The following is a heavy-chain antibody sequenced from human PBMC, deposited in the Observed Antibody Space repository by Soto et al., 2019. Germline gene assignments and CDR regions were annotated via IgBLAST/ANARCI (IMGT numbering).Heavy chain of an antibody. CDR3: ARVIVDYDSSGYYNLGAFDI. Sequence: QVQLVQSGAAVKKPGSSVKVSCKASGGTFSSYAISWVRQAPGQGLEWMGGIIPIFGTANYAQKFQGRVTITADESTSTAYMELSSLRSEDTAVYYCARVIVDYDSSGYYNLGAFDIWGQGTMVTVSS. D-gene: IGHD3-22*01. CDR2: IIPIFGTA. J-gene: IGHJ3*02. V-gene: IGHV1-69*12. CDR1: GGTFSSYA.